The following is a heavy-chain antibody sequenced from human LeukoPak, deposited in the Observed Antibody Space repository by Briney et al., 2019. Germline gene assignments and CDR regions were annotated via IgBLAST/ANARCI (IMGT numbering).Heavy chain of an antibody. CDR1: GYTFTTYD. CDR3: ARGRGSGHKENWFDP. Sequence: ASVKVSCKASGYTFTTYDINWVRQATGLGLEWMGWMNPNSGNTGYTQKFQGRVTMTRNTSISTAYMELSSLRSEDTAVYYCARGRGSGHKENWFDPWGQGTLVTVSS. D-gene: IGHD6-19*01. J-gene: IGHJ5*02. V-gene: IGHV1-8*01. CDR2: MNPNSGNT.